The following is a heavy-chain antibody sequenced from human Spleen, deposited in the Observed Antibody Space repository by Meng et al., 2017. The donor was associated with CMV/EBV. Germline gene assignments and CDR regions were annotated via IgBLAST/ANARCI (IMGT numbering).Heavy chain of an antibody. CDR3: AKDVHTGVIDY. J-gene: IGHJ4*02. Sequence: GGSLRLSCAASGFTFSSYAMHWVRQAPGKGLEWVAIISFDGNNKYYADSVKGRFTISRDNSKNTLYLQMNSLRAEDTAVYYCAKDVHTGVIDYWGQGALVTVSS. V-gene: IGHV3-30-3*01. CDR1: GFTFSSYA. CDR2: ISFDGNNK. D-gene: IGHD2-8*01.